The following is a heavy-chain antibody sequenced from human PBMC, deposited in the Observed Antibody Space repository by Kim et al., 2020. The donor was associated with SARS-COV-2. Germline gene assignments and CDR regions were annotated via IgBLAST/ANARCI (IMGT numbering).Heavy chain of an antibody. V-gene: IGHV3-9*01. Sequence: GGSLRLSCAASGFTFDDYAMHWVRLTPGKGLEWVSGISWKSGSIAYADSVKGRFTISRDNAKNSLYLQMNSLRPEDTALYYCAKDHFGVPNPALDSWGQG. CDR1: GFTFDDYA. D-gene: IGHD3-3*01. CDR2: ISWKSGSI. CDR3: AKDHFGVPNPALDS. J-gene: IGHJ5*02.